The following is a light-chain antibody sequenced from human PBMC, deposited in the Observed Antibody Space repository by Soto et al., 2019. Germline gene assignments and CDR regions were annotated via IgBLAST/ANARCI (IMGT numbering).Light chain of an antibody. Sequence: EIVLTQSPGTLSLSPGERATLSCRASQSVTNNYLAWYQQTAGQSPRLLLCLPFNMAAGTPDRFSGSGSGADFTLTINRLEPEDFAVYFCQQYGSSPWTFGQGTKVDIK. CDR1: QSVTNNY. CDR2: LPF. V-gene: IGKV3-20*01. J-gene: IGKJ1*01. CDR3: QQYGSSPWT.